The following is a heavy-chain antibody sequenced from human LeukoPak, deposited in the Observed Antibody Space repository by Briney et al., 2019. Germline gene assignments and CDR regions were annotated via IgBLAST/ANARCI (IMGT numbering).Heavy chain of an antibody. CDR1: GFTFSNYW. Sequence: GGSLRLSCAASGFTFSNYWMSWVRQAPGKGLEWVANIKQDRSEKYYVDSVKGRFTISRDNAKNSLYLQMNSLRAEDTAVYYCAELGITMIGGVWGKGTTATISS. CDR2: IKQDRSEK. V-gene: IGHV3-7*01. CDR3: AELGITMIGGV. D-gene: IGHD3-10*02. J-gene: IGHJ6*04.